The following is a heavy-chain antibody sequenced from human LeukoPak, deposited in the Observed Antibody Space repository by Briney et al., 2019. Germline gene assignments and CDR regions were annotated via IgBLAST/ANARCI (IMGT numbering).Heavy chain of an antibody. CDR1: GFTFSDYW. CDR3: ARGKLDFAF. Sequence: PGGSLRLSCEASGFTFSDYWMSWVRQAPGKGLEWVANIKEDGNEKYYVDSVKGRFTISRDNAKNAVYLQMNSLTAEDTAVYYCARGKLDFAFWGQGTLVTVSS. CDR2: IKEDGNEK. D-gene: IGHD3-9*01. J-gene: IGHJ4*02. V-gene: IGHV3-7*01.